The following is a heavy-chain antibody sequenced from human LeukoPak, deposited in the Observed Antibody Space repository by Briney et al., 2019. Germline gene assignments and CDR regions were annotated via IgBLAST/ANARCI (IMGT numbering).Heavy chain of an antibody. CDR3: ARPGYCSGGNCPRWFDP. CDR1: GGSFGGYY. D-gene: IGHD2-15*01. Sequence: SETLSLTCAVYGGSFGGYYWSWVRQPPGKGLEWIGEINHSGSTNYNPSLKSRVTISVDTSKNQFSLKLSSVTAADTAVYYCARPGYCSGGNCPRWFDPWGQGTLVTVSS. V-gene: IGHV4-34*01. J-gene: IGHJ5*02. CDR2: INHSGST.